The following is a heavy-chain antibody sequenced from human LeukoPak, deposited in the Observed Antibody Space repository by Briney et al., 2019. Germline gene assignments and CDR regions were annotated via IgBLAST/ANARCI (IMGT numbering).Heavy chain of an antibody. CDR3: ARANAFGYCSGGSCSAPYYYYYMDV. V-gene: IGHV1-18*03. Sequence: ASVKVSCKASGYTFTSYGISWVRQAPGQGLEWMGWISAYNGNTNYAQKLQGRVTMTTDTSTSTAYMELSSLRSEDMAVYYCARANAFGYCSGGSCSAPYYYYYMDVWGKGTTVTVSS. CDR1: GYTFTSYG. CDR2: ISAYNGNT. D-gene: IGHD2-15*01. J-gene: IGHJ6*03.